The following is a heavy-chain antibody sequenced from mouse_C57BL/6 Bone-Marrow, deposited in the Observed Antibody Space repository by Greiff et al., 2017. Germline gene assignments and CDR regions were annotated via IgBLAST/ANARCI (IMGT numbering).Heavy chain of an antibody. CDR2: IDPSDSYT. D-gene: IGHD2-3*01. V-gene: IGHV1-59*01. CDR1: GYTFTSYW. CDR3: ARDGYYDYIDY. Sequence: VQLQQPGAELVRPGTSVKLSCKASGYTFTSYWMHWVKQRPGQGLEWIGEIDPSDSYTNYNQKFKGKATLTVDTASSTAYMQLSSLTSEYSAVYYCARDGYYDYIDYWGQGTTLTVSS. J-gene: IGHJ2*01.